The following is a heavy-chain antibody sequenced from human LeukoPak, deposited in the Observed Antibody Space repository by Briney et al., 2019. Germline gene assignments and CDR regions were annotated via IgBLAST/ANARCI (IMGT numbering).Heavy chain of an antibody. CDR1: GGTFSSYA. CDR3: ASNEVGDDYYGSGSYYSRFDY. Sequence: ASVKVSCKASGGTFSSYAISWVRQAPGQGLEWMGGIIPIFGTANYAQKFQGRVTITTDESTSTAYMELSSLRFEDTAVYYCASNEVGDDYYGSGSYYSRFDYWGQGTLVTVSS. D-gene: IGHD3-10*01. V-gene: IGHV1-69*05. CDR2: IIPIFGTA. J-gene: IGHJ4*02.